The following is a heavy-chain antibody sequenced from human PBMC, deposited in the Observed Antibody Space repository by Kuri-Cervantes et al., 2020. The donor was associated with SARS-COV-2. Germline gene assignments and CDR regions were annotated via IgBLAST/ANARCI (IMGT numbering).Heavy chain of an antibody. CDR3: AHRPTRGNWFFDH. CDR2: NYWNDDK. V-gene: IGHV2-5*01. D-gene: IGHD1-1*01. CDR1: GLPPTTNGVG. J-gene: IGHJ4*02. Sequence: SGPTLAQPKQTLTLTCTFSGLPPTTNGVGVAWIRQPPGQALEFLALNYWNDDKRYSPYLKSRLTITKDPSKNQVVLTLTNVDPLDTATYFCAHRPTRGNWFFDHWGQGVLVTVSS.